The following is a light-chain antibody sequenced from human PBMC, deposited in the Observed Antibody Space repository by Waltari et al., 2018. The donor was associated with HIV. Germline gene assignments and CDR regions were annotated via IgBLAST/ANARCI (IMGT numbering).Light chain of an antibody. V-gene: IGLV1-47*01. J-gene: IGLJ3*02. CDR1: SSHIGSNY. Sequence: QSVLTQTPSASGTPGPRVAISCSGSSSHIGSNYVYWYQLLPGTAPKVLIYRSNQRPAVVPDRCSGSKAGTSASLAISALRSEDEADYYCATWDDSLSGPVFGGGTKLTVL. CDR2: RSN. CDR3: ATWDDSLSGPV.